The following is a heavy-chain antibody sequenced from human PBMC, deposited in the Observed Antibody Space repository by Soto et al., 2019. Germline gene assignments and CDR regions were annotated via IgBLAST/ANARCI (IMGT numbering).Heavy chain of an antibody. CDR1: GFTFSSYS. D-gene: IGHD3-10*01. CDR2: ISSSSSYI. J-gene: IGHJ5*02. CDR3: ARDGGFSPVLLWFGEFYNWFDP. V-gene: IGHV3-21*01. Sequence: GGSLRLSCAASGFTFSSYSMNWVRQAPGKGLEWVSSISSSSSYIYYADSVKGRFTISRDNAKNSLYLQMNSLRAEDTAVYYCARDGGFSPVLLWFGEFYNWFDPWGQGTLVTVSS.